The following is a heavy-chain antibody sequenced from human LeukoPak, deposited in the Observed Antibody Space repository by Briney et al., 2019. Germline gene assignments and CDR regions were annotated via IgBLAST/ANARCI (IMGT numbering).Heavy chain of an antibody. Sequence: GGSLRLSCAASGFTFSSYWMTWVRQAPGKGLEWVSYISSSGSTIYYADSVKGRFTISRDNAKNSLYLQMNSLRAEDTAVYYCAELGITMIGGVWGKGTTVTISS. V-gene: IGHV3-48*04. D-gene: IGHD3-10*02. J-gene: IGHJ6*04. CDR3: AELGITMIGGV. CDR2: ISSSGSTI. CDR1: GFTFSSYW.